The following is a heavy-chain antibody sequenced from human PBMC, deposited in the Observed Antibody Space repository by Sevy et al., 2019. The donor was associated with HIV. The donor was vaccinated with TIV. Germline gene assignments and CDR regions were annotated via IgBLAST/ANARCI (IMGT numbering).Heavy chain of an antibody. D-gene: IGHD3-10*01. CDR3: ARGPHYYYYYYGMDV. CDR1: GFTFSSYG. CDR2: IWYDGSNK. Sequence: GGSLRLSCAASGFTFSSYGMHWVRQAPGKGLEWVAVIWYDGSNKYYAYSVKGRFTISRDNSKNTLYLQMNSLRAEDTAVYYCARGPHYYYYYYGMDVWGQGTTVTVSS. J-gene: IGHJ6*02. V-gene: IGHV3-33*01.